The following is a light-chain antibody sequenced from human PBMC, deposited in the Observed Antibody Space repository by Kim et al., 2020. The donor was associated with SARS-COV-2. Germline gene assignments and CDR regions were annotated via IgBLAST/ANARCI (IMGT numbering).Light chain of an antibody. CDR3: QQFNSFPQT. V-gene: IGKV1-13*02. CDR1: QGIRSA. Sequence: AMQLTQSPSSLSASVGDRVTITCRAPQGIRSALAWYQQKPGKAPKLLIYDASTLHSGVPSRFSGSGSGTDFTLTISSLQPEDFATYYCQQFNSFPQTFGQGTKLEI. CDR2: DAS. J-gene: IGKJ2*01.